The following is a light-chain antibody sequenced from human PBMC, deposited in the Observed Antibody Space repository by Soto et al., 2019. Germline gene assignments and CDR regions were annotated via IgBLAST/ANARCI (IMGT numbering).Light chain of an antibody. Sequence: DIQLTQSPSFLSASVGDRVTITCRASQGISSYLACYQHKPGKAPNLLISLASTLQSGVPSRFSGSGSGTEFTLTISSLQPEDFVTYYCQQLHTFPLTFGGGTKVEIK. CDR2: LAS. J-gene: IGKJ4*01. CDR1: QGISSY. V-gene: IGKV1-9*01. CDR3: QQLHTFPLT.